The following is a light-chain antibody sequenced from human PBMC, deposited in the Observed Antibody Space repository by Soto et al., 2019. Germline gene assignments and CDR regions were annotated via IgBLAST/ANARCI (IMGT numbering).Light chain of an antibody. V-gene: IGLV2-14*01. CDR3: SSYTSSSTLRV. Sequence: QSALTQPASVSGSPGQSITISCTGTSSDVGGYNYVSWYQQHPGKAPKLMIYDVSNRPSGVSNRCSGSKSGNKASLPISGLQAEDEADYYCSSYTSSSTLRVFGGGTKLTVL. CDR2: DVS. CDR1: SSDVGGYNY. J-gene: IGLJ2*01.